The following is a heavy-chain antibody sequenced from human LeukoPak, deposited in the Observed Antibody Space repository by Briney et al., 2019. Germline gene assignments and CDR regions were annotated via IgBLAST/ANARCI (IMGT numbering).Heavy chain of an antibody. D-gene: IGHD6-13*01. CDR1: GYTFTSYD. CDR3: ARAAEGGYYYYYYMDV. J-gene: IGHJ6*03. V-gene: IGHV1-8*03. CDR2: MNPNSGNT. Sequence: GASVKVSCKASGYTFTSYDINWVRQATGQGLEWMGWMNPNSGNTGYAQKFQGRVTITRNTSISTAYMEPSSLSSEDTAVYYCARAAEGGYYYYYYMDVWGKGTTVTVSS.